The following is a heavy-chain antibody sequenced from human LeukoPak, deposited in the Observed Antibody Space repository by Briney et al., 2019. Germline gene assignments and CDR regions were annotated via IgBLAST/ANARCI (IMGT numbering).Heavy chain of an antibody. V-gene: IGHV4-34*01. Sequence: PSETLSLTCAVYGGSFSGYYWSWIRQPPGKGLEWIGEINHSGSTNYNPSLKSRVTISVDTSKNQFSLKLSSVTDADTAVYYCASFSRDIVVVPAASAEAFDIWGQGTMVTVSS. J-gene: IGHJ3*02. CDR3: ASFSRDIVVVPAASAEAFDI. D-gene: IGHD2-2*01. CDR2: INHSGST. CDR1: GGSFSGYY.